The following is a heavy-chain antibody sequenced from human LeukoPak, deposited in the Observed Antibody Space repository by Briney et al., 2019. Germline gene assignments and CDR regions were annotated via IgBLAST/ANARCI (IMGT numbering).Heavy chain of an antibody. Sequence: GGSLRLSCAASGFTFSSYAMSWVRQAPGKGLEWVSAISGSGGSTYYADSVKGRFTISRDNSKNTLYLQMNSLRAEDTAVYYCAKDSVVVTATLHAYYYYYGMDVWGQGTTVTVSS. CDR1: GFTFSSYA. CDR2: ISGSGGST. V-gene: IGHV3-23*01. J-gene: IGHJ6*02. D-gene: IGHD2-21*02. CDR3: AKDSVVVTATLHAYYYYYGMDV.